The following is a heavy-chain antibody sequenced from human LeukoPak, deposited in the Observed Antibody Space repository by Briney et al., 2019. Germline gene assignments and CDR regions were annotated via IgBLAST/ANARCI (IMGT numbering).Heavy chain of an antibody. CDR1: GFTFSRYG. D-gene: IGHD3-22*01. J-gene: IGHJ1*01. V-gene: IGHV3-30*02. Sequence: GGSLRLSCAASGFTFSRYGMHWVRQAPGKGLEWVAFIRYDEKNKYYADSVKGRFTISRDNSKNTLYLQMNSLRAEDTAVYYCAKEAYDSSGYYYGCFQHWGQGTLVTVSS. CDR2: IRYDEKNK. CDR3: AKEAYDSSGYYYGCFQH.